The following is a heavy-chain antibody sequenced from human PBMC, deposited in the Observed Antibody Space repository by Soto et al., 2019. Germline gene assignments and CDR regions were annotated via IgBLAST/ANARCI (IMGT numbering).Heavy chain of an antibody. J-gene: IGHJ4*02. D-gene: IGHD1-26*01. CDR3: ARDLGAQIFDY. CDR1: GYTFASDG. Sequence: QVQLVQSGAEVKKPGASVKVSCKASGYTFASDGISGVRQAPGQGLEWMGWISAYNGNTKYAQKLQGRVSMTTDTSTSTVYMELRSLRSDDTAVYYCARDLGAQIFDYWGQGTLVTVSS. V-gene: IGHV1-18*01. CDR2: ISAYNGNT.